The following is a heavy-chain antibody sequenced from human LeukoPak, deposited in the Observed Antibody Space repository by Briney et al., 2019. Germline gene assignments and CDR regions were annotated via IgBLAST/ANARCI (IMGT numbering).Heavy chain of an antibody. CDR3: ARADCSSTSCYRSYYYYMDV. J-gene: IGHJ6*03. D-gene: IGHD2-2*02. CDR1: GGSISGYY. Sequence: SETLSLTCTVSGGSISGYYWSWIRQPAGKGLEWLGRIYSRGNTNYNPSLKSRVTISVDTSKNQFSLKLSSVTAADTAVYYCARADCSSTSCYRSYYYYMDVWGKGTTVTVSS. V-gene: IGHV4-4*07. CDR2: IYSRGNT.